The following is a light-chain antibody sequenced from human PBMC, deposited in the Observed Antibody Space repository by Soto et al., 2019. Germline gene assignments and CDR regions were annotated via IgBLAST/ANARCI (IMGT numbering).Light chain of an antibody. V-gene: IGKV1-5*01. Sequence: DIQMTQSPSTLSASVGDRVTITCRASQSISSWLAWYQQKPGKAPKLLLYDASSLESGVSSRFSGSGSGTEFTLTISSLQPDDFATYYCQQYNSYSPGYTFGQGTKLEIK. J-gene: IGKJ2*01. CDR1: QSISSW. CDR3: QQYNSYSPGYT. CDR2: DAS.